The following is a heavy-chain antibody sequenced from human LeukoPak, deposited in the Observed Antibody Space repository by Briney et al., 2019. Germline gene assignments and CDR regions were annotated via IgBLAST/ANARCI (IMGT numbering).Heavy chain of an antibody. CDR1: GFTFSSYS. V-gene: IGHV3-21*01. J-gene: IGHJ5*02. Sequence: GGSLRLSCAASGFTFSSYSMNWVRQAPGKGLEWVSSISSSSSYIFYADSVKGRFTISRDNAKDSLYLPMNSLRAEDTAVYYCARDPDSSSPNWFDPWGQGTLVTVSS. CDR3: ARDPDSSSPNWFDP. CDR2: ISSSSSYI. D-gene: IGHD6-13*01.